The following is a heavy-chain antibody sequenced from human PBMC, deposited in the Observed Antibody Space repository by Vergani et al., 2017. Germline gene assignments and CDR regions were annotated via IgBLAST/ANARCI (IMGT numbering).Heavy chain of an antibody. V-gene: IGHV4-38-2*01. CDR3: ARSQGDYWYFDL. CDR1: GYSIGSGFY. D-gene: IGHD2-21*01. J-gene: IGHJ2*01. CDR2: IHNRGKN. Sequence: QVRLEESGPGLVKPSETLSLTCSVSGYSIGSGFYWAWIRQSPGEGLQWLTSIHNRGKNYHNPSLKSRVSVSLDTSKTRFSLNLTSLTATDTAVYYCARSQGDYWYFDLWGPGSLVTVSS.